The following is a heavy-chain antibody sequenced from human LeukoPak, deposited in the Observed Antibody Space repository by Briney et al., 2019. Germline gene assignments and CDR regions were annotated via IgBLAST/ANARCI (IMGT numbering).Heavy chain of an antibody. CDR2: IFPSGGEI. Sequence: GGSLRLSCAASGFTFSTFAMIWVRQPPGKGLEWVSSIFPSGGEIHYADSVRGRFTISRDNSKSTLSLQMNSLRAEDTAVYYCAKDRGELWFGESLSDYWGQGTLVTVSS. D-gene: IGHD3-10*01. V-gene: IGHV3-23*01. CDR1: GFTFSTFA. CDR3: AKDRGELWFGESLSDY. J-gene: IGHJ4*02.